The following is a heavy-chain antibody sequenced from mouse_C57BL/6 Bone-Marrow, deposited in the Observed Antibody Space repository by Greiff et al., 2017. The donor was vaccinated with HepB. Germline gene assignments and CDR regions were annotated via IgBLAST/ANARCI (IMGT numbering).Heavy chain of an antibody. J-gene: IGHJ3*01. CDR2: IYPRSGNT. CDR1: GYTFTSYG. Sequence: QVQLQQSGAELARPGASVKLSCKASGYTFTSYGISWVKQRTGQGLEWIGEIYPRSGNTYYNEKFKGKATLTADTSSSTAYMELRSLTSEDSAVYFCARGYYGPWFAYWGQGTLVTVSA. D-gene: IGHD1-1*01. V-gene: IGHV1-81*01. CDR3: ARGYYGPWFAY.